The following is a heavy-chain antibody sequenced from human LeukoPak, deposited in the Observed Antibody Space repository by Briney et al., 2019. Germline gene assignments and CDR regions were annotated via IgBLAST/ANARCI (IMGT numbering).Heavy chain of an antibody. Sequence: GGSLKLSCAASGFTFTSYAMNWVREAPGKGLEWVPHIRISSAVYYADSVKGRFTISRDNAKNSLFLQMSGLGDEDTAVYYCARGNDYGFDYCGQGALVTVSS. CDR1: GFTFTSYA. D-gene: IGHD3-16*01. CDR2: IRISSAV. V-gene: IGHV3-48*02. J-gene: IGHJ4*02. CDR3: ARGNDYGFDY.